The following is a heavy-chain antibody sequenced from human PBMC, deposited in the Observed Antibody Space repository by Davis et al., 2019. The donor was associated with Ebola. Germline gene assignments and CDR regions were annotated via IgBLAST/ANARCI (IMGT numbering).Heavy chain of an antibody. J-gene: IGHJ4*02. CDR2: IYNSGRA. Sequence: LRLSCAASGFTFSDYYMSWIRQHPGKGLEWMGYIYNSGRAYYNPSLKSRVIISTDTSKNQYSLRLSSVTAADTAMYYCARVVGVTREFDSWGQGTLVTVSS. CDR3: ARVVGVTREFDS. CDR1: GFTFSDYY. V-gene: IGHV4-31*02. D-gene: IGHD1-26*01.